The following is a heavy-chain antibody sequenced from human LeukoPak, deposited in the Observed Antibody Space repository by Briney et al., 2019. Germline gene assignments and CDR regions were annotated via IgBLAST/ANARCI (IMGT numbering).Heavy chain of an antibody. V-gene: IGHV4-59*01. CDR1: GGSISSYH. CDR2: IYYSGST. Sequence: PSETLSLTCTVSGGSISSYHWSWIRQPPGKGLEWIGYIYYSGSTNYNPSLKSRVTISVDTSKNQFSLKLSSVTAADTAVYYCARDRPTISYYYGSGSYGANWFDPWGQGTLVTVSS. J-gene: IGHJ5*02. CDR3: ARDRPTISYYYGSGSYGANWFDP. D-gene: IGHD3-10*01.